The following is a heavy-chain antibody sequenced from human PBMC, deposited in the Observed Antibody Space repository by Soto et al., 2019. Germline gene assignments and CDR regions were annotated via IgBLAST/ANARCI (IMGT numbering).Heavy chain of an antibody. CDR1: GFTFSSYA. D-gene: IGHD6-19*01. CDR3: ARDKSIAVATFDY. Sequence: QVQLVESGGGVVQPGRSLRLSCAASGFTFSSYAMHWVRQAPGKGLECVAVISYDGSNKYYADSVKGRFTISRDNSKNTLYLKMNSLRAEDTAVYYCARDKSIAVATFDYWGQGTLVIVSS. CDR2: ISYDGSNK. V-gene: IGHV3-30-3*01. J-gene: IGHJ4*02.